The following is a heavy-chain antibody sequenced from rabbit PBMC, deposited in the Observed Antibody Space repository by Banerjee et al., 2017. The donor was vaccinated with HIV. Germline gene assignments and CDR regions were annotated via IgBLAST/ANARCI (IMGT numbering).Heavy chain of an antibody. J-gene: IGHJ6*01. CDR1: GFSFSSSYY. CDR2: IYSGSRGST. D-gene: IGHD1-1*01. CDR3: AREVEIYSGVGGYGVPNSGMDL. V-gene: IGHV1S40*01. Sequence: QSLEESGGDLVKPGASLTLTCTASGFSFSSSYYMCWIRQAPGKGLESIACIYSGSRGSTYDAGGAKGRFTISKTSSTTVTLQMCRLTVADTAAYFCAREVEIYSGVGGYGVPNSGMDLWGPGTLGTV.